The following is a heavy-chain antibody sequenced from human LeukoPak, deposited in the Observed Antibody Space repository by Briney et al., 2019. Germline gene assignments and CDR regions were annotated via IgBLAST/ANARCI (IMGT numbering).Heavy chain of an antibody. J-gene: IGHJ4*02. D-gene: IGHD5-12*01. Sequence: GGSLRLSCAASGFTVSSNYMSWVRQAPGKGLEWVSVIYSGGSTYYADSVKGRFTISRDNSKNTLYLQMNSLRAEDTAVYYCARDPPPRGYSGYGSGYWGQGTLVTVSS. V-gene: IGHV3-66*02. CDR3: ARDPPPRGYSGYGSGY. CDR1: GFTVSSNY. CDR2: IYSGGST.